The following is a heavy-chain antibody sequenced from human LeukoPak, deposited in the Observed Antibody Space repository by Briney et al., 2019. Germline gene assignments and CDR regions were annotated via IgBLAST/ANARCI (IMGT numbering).Heavy chain of an antibody. CDR1: GGSISSYY. J-gene: IGHJ4*02. D-gene: IGHD6-19*01. CDR3: ARERSSGWYIDY. V-gene: IGHV4-4*07. Sequence: SETLSLTCTVSGGSISSYYWSWIRQPAGKGLEWIGRIYTSGSTNYNPSLKSRVTMSVDTSKNQFSLKLSSVTAADTVVYYCARERSSGWYIDYWGQGTLVTVSS. CDR2: IYTSGST.